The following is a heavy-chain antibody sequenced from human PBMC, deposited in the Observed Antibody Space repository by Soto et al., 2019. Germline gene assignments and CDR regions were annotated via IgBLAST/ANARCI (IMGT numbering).Heavy chain of an antibody. CDR3: AIIPLIADSGSYGSESSHLDY. J-gene: IGHJ4*02. V-gene: IGHV4-39*01. Sequence: PSETLSLTSTVSGGSISSSSYYWGWIRQPPGKGLECIGSIYYSGSTYYNPSLKSRVTISVDTSKNQFSLKLSSVTAADTAVYYCAIIPLIADSGSYGSESSHLDYWGQGTLVTVSS. CDR1: GGSISSSSYY. CDR2: IYYSGST. D-gene: IGHD1-26*01.